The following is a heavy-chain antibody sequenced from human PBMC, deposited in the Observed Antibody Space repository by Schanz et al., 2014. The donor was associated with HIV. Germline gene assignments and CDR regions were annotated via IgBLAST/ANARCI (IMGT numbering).Heavy chain of an antibody. D-gene: IGHD1-26*01. CDR2: ISATGAYM. V-gene: IGHV3-11*04. Sequence: QVQLVESGGGLVEPGGSLRLSCEASGFIFNGYYLTWIRQAPGKGLEWVAFISATGAYMYYADSVKGRFTISRDNSKNTLYLQMNSLRAEDTAVYYCAKIISGSPYYYYGLDVWGLGTTVTVSS. CDR3: AKIISGSPYYYYGLDV. CDR1: GFIFNGYY. J-gene: IGHJ6*02.